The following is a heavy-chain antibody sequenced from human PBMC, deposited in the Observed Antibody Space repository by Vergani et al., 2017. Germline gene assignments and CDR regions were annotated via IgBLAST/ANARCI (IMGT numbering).Heavy chain of an antibody. D-gene: IGHD6-13*01. CDR3: AREAGIAAVGXFDY. J-gene: IGHJ4*02. V-gene: IGHV3-53*01. CDR2: ISSGGTT. Sequence: EVQLVESGGGLIQPGGSLRLSCAGSGVTVSSNYMSWVRQAPGKGLEWVSLISSGGTTYYADSVKGRFTISRDISKNTLYLQMNNLRAEDTAVYYCAREAGIAAVGXFDYWGQGTLVTVSS. CDR1: GVTVSSNY.